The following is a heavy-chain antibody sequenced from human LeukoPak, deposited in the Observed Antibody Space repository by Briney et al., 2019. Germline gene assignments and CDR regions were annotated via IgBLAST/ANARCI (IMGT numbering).Heavy chain of an antibody. J-gene: IGHJ4*02. Sequence: SETLSLTCTVSGGSIRGTIYYWGWIRQPPGKGLEWIGSMLYSGNTYSSLSLKSRVTMSVDTSNNQFSLKLNSVTAADTAVYYCARGFGNFDFWGQGALVTVSS. D-gene: IGHD3-3*01. CDR1: GGSIRGTIYY. V-gene: IGHV4-39*07. CDR2: MLYSGNT. CDR3: ARGFGNFDF.